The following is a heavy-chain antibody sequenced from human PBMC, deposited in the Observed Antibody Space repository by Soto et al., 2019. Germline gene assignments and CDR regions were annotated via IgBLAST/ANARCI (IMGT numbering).Heavy chain of an antibody. V-gene: IGHV4-34*01. CDR2: INQSGST. CDR3: ATRDYYYGIDF. J-gene: IGHJ6*02. Sequence: QVQLQQWGAGLLKPSETLSLTCGVYGGAFSCYHWSWIRQAPGKGLEWIGEINQSGSTNYSPSLKSRVTMSVDTSKKQFSLKLNSVTAAATALYYCATRDYYYGIDFWGQGTTVTVSS. CDR1: GGAFSCYH.